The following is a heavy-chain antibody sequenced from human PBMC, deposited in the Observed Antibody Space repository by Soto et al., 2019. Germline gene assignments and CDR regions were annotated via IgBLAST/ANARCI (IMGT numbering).Heavy chain of an antibody. D-gene: IGHD5-12*01. J-gene: IGHJ6*02. V-gene: IGHV5-10-1*01. CDR3: ASQSVLVATIPLSYGMDV. CDR2: IDPSDSYT. CDR1: GYSFTSYW. Sequence: PGASLKISCKGSGYSFTSYWISWVRQMPGKGLEWMGRIDPSDSYTNYSPSFQGHVTISADKSISTAYLQWSSLKAADTAMYYCASQSVLVATIPLSYGMDVWGQGTTVTVSS.